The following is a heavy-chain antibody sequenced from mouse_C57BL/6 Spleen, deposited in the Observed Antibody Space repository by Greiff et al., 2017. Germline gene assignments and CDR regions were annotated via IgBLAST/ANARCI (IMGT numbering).Heavy chain of an antibody. CDR3: ASTGTRYWYFDV. D-gene: IGHD4-1*02. CDR1: GYTFTSYW. J-gene: IGHJ1*03. CDR2: IDPNSGGT. V-gene: IGHV1-72*01. Sequence: VQLQQPGAELVKPGASVKLSCKASGYTFTSYWMHWVKQRPGRGLEWIGRIDPNSGGTKYNEKFKSKATLTVDKPSSTAYMPLSSLTSEDSAVYYCASTGTRYWYFDVWGTGTTVTVSS.